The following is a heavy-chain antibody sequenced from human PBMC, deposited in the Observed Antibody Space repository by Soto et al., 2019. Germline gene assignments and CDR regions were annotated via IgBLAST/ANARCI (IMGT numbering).Heavy chain of an antibody. J-gene: IGHJ4*02. Sequence: GVLRLSCTASGFTFGDYAMSWVRQAPGKGLEWVGFIRSKAYGGTTEYAASVKGRFTISRDDSKSIAYLQMNSLKTEDTAVYYCTRDISVGATTYWGQGTLVTVSS. D-gene: IGHD1-26*01. CDR3: TRDISVGATTY. V-gene: IGHV3-49*04. CDR2: IRSKAYGGTT. CDR1: GFTFGDYA.